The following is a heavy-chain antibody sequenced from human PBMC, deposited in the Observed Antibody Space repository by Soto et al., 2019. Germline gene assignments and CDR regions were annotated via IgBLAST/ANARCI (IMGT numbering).Heavy chain of an antibody. CDR3: ARHRDGAGSYQYYGLDV. J-gene: IGHJ6*02. Sequence: QVQLQESGPGLVKASETLSLTCTVSGASINSPDYYWGWIRQPPGRELEWIGSIFFGGSTYDNPSLKSRLSISVDTSKNHFSVMLRSVTAADTAVYFCARHRDGAGSYQYYGLDVWGQGTTATVSS. D-gene: IGHD3-10*01. CDR1: GASINSPDYY. V-gene: IGHV4-39*01. CDR2: IFFGGST.